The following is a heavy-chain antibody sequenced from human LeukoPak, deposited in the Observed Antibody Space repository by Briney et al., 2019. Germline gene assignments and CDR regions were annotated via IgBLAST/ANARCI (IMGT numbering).Heavy chain of an antibody. D-gene: IGHD3-10*01. CDR1: GFTFSSYG. Sequence: GGSLRLSCAASGFTFSSYGMHWVSQAPGKGLEWVAFIRYDGSNKYYADSVKGRFTISRDNSKNTLYLQMNSLRAEDTAVYYCAKGEGYYYGSGSFIMDVWGQGTTVTVSS. J-gene: IGHJ6*02. CDR2: IRYDGSNK. V-gene: IGHV3-30*02. CDR3: AKGEGYYYGSGSFIMDV.